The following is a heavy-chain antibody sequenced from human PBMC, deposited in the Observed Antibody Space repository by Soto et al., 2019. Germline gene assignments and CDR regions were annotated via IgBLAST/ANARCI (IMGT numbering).Heavy chain of an antibody. Sequence: GGSLRLSCAASGFTFSSYSMNWVRQAPGKGLEWVSSISSSSSYIYYADSVKGRFTISRDNAKNSLYLQMNSLRAEDTAVYYCARDTPLDIVVVPAANAPWFDPWGQGTLVTVSS. CDR1: GFTFSSYS. CDR2: ISSSSSYI. D-gene: IGHD2-2*03. CDR3: ARDTPLDIVVVPAANAPWFDP. J-gene: IGHJ5*02. V-gene: IGHV3-21*01.